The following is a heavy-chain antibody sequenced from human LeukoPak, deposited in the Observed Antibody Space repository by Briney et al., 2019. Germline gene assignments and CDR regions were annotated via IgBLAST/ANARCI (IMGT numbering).Heavy chain of an antibody. J-gene: IGHJ4*02. D-gene: IGHD1-20*01. CDR2: MNPNSGNT. V-gene: IGHV1-8*01. CDR3: ATGRNWNDLYFDY. Sequence: ASVKVSYKASGYTFTSYDINWVRQATGQGLEWMGWMNPNSGNTGYAQKFQGRVTMTRNTSISTAYMELSSLRSEDTAVYYCATGRNWNDLYFDYWGQGTLVTVSS. CDR1: GYTFTSYD.